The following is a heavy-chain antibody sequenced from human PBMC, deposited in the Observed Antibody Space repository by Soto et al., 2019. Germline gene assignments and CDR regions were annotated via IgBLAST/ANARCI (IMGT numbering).Heavy chain of an antibody. CDR3: ARESDIVLMVDVPYFDY. V-gene: IGHV1-69*12. D-gene: IGHD2-8*01. J-gene: IGHJ4*02. CDR2: IIPIFGTA. Sequence: QVQLVQSGAEVKKPGSSVKVSCKASGGTFSSYAISWVRQAPGQGLEWMGGIIPIFGTANYAQKFQGRVTITADESTSTAYMELSSPRSEDTAVYYCARESDIVLMVDVPYFDYWGQGTLVTVSS. CDR1: GGTFSSYA.